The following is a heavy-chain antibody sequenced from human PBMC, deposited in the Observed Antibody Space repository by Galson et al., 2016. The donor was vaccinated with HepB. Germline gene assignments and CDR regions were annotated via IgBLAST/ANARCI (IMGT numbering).Heavy chain of an antibody. CDR3: TAATQTADY. CDR1: GITFGDYA. J-gene: IGHJ4*02. CDR2: IRSKTYGGTT. V-gene: IGHV3-49*03. Sequence: SLRLSCATSGITFGDYAVSWFRQAPGKGLEWVSSIRSKTYGGTTEYAASVKGRFTISRDDSRSIAYLQMNTLKTEDTAVYYCTAATQTADYWGQGTLVTVSS. D-gene: IGHD1-26*01.